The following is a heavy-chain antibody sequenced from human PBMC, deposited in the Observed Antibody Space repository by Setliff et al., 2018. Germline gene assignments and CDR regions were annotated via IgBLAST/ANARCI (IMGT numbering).Heavy chain of an antibody. V-gene: IGHV3-33*01. D-gene: IGHD6-19*01. CDR3: TRDPPGSGWSFDY. CDR2: IWADPNSNTK. J-gene: IGHJ4*02. CDR1: GFTFNTHA. Sequence: PVGSLRLSCAASGFTFNTHAMHWVRQAPGKGLEWVAMIWADPNSNTKYYADSVKGRFSVSRDNSRNTVFLQMTGLRAEDTALYYCTRDPPGSGWSFDYWGQGALVTVSS.